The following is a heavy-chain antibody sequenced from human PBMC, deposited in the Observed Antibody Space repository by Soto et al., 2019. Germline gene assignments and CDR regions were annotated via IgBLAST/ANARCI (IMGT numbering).Heavy chain of an antibody. Sequence: QVQLQQWGAGLLKPSETLSLTCAVYGGSFSGYYWSWIRQPPGKGLEWIGEINHSGSTNYNPSLKSRVTISVDTSKNQFSLKLSSVTAADTAVYYCARQRHHTHGLGYCSGGSCYSVRYFDYWGQGTLVTVSS. J-gene: IGHJ4*02. CDR3: ARQRHHTHGLGYCSGGSCYSVRYFDY. CDR2: INHSGST. CDR1: GGSFSGYY. D-gene: IGHD2-15*01. V-gene: IGHV4-34*01.